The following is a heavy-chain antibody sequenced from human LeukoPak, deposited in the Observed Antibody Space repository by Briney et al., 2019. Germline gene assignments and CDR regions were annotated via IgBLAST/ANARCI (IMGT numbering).Heavy chain of an antibody. CDR3: ASSPRSMAGILGY. CDR1: GDSISSYY. V-gene: IGHV4-59*08. CDR2: ISYSGST. J-gene: IGHJ4*02. Sequence: PSETLSLICTVSGDSISSYYWSWIRQPPGNGLEWIGYISYSGSTNYNPSLKSRVTISLDTSKNQFSLKLSSVTAADTAVYYCASSPRSMAGILGYWGQGTLVTVSS. D-gene: IGHD6-19*01.